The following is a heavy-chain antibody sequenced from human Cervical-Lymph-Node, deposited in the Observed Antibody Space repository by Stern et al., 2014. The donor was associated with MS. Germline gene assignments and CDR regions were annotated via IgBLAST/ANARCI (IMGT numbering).Heavy chain of an antibody. V-gene: IGHV2-5*02. CDR2: LFWDDDN. D-gene: IGHD1-26*01. Sequence: QVTLRESGPTLVEPTQTLTLTCSFSGFSLSTSGVGVGWIRQPPGKALEWLAQLFWDDDNRYSPFLKNRLTTTNDTSKNQVVLRMSTMDPVDTATYYCAHNLWEPHFDYWGQGTLVTVSS. CDR1: GFSLSTSGVG. J-gene: IGHJ4*02. CDR3: AHNLWEPHFDY.